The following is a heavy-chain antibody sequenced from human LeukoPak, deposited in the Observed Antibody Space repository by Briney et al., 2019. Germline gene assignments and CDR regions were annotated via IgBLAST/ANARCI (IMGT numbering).Heavy chain of an antibody. CDR3: AKDPDDFWSGYYSGYFGY. V-gene: IGHV3-23*01. CDR1: GFTFSSYA. J-gene: IGHJ4*02. CDR2: ISGSGGST. D-gene: IGHD3-3*01. Sequence: GGSLRLSCAASGFTFSSYAMSWVRQAPGKGLEWVSAISGSGGSTYYADSVKGRFTISRDNSKNTLYLQMNSLRAEDTAVYYCAKDPDDFWSGYYSGYFGYWGQGTLVTVSS.